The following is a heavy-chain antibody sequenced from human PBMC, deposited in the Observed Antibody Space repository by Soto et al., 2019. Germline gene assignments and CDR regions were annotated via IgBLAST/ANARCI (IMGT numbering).Heavy chain of an antibody. CDR2: ISSNSNYK. J-gene: IGHJ4*02. V-gene: IGHV3-11*06. CDR3: ARAKGYYHTSASDS. CDR1: GFTFSDYY. Sequence: GGSLRLSCAASGFTFSDYYMSWIRQAPGKGLEWISYISSNSNYKNHADSVRGRFTISRDNAKNSLYLQMNSLRAEDTAVYYCARAKGYYHTSASDSWGQGTLVTVSS. D-gene: IGHD3-22*01.